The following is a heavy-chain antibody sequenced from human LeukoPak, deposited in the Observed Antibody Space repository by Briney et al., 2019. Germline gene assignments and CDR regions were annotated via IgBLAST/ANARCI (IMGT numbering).Heavy chain of an antibody. CDR2: INHSGST. CDR3: ARGFSCSSTSCQRDDAFDI. D-gene: IGHD2-2*01. V-gene: IGHV4-34*01. CDR1: GGSFSGYC. Sequence: ASETLSLTCAVYGGSFSGYCWSWIRQPPGKGLEWVGEINHSGSTNYNPSLKSRVTISVDTSKNQFSLKLSSVTAADTAVYYCARGFSCSSTSCQRDDAFDIWGQGTMVTVSS. J-gene: IGHJ3*02.